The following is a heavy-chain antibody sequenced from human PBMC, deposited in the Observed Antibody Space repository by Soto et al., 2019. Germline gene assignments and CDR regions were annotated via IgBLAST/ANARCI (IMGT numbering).Heavy chain of an antibody. D-gene: IGHD6-13*01. Sequence: GASVKVSCKASGGTFSSYAISWLRQAPGQGLEWMGGIIPIFGTANYAQKFQGRVTITADKSTSTAYMELSSLRSEDTAVYYCATGMAEAGLYGMDVWGQGTTVTVSS. CDR1: GGTFSSYA. J-gene: IGHJ6*02. CDR3: ATGMAEAGLYGMDV. V-gene: IGHV1-69*06. CDR2: IIPIFGTA.